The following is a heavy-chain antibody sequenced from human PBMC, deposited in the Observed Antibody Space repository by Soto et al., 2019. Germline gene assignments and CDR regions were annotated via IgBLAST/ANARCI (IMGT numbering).Heavy chain of an antibody. Sequence: ASVKVSCKASGYIFTNYDINWVRQATGQGLEYLGWINPNSGNTGYVQKFKGRVTMTRNTSINTAYMELSSLRSEDTAVYYCARGPVGGYYDSSGYLTNFDYWGQGTLVTVSS. J-gene: IGHJ4*02. CDR1: GYIFTNYD. V-gene: IGHV1-8*02. CDR2: INPNSGNT. D-gene: IGHD3-22*01. CDR3: ARGPVGGYYDSSGYLTNFDY.